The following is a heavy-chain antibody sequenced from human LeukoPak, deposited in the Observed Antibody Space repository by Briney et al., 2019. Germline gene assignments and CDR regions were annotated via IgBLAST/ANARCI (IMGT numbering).Heavy chain of an antibody. CDR1: GYTFTSYD. D-gene: IGHD2-2*01. J-gene: IGHJ4*02. Sequence: ASVKVSCKSSGYTFTSYDINWVRQATGQGLEWMGWMNPNSGNTGYAQKCQGRVTITSNTSISTAYMALNSLRSEDKAVYYCARGTRDCTSTNCLYYFASWGQGTLVTVSS. CDR2: MNPNSGNT. CDR3: ARGTRDCTSTNCLYYFAS. V-gene: IGHV1-8*03.